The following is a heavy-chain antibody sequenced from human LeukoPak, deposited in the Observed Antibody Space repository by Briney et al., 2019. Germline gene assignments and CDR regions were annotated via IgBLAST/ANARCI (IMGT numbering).Heavy chain of an antibody. V-gene: IGHV1-8*01. D-gene: IGHD3-3*01. CDR3: ARQPISGYYYGMDV. CDR2: MNPNSGNT. CDR1: GYTFTRYD. J-gene: IGHJ6*02. Sequence: VASVKVSCKASGYTFTRYDINWVRQATGQGLEWMGWMNPNSGNTGYAQKFQGRVTMTRNTSISTAYMELSSLRSEDTAVYYCARQPISGYYYGMDVWGQGTTVTVSS.